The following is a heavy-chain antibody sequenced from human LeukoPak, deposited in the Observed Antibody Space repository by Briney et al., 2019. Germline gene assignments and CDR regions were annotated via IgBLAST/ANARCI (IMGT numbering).Heavy chain of an antibody. V-gene: IGHV4-4*07. CDR3: AREYCSGGSCYVDY. Sequence: SETLSLTCTVSVGSISSYYWSRIRQPAGKGREWIGRIYTSGSTNYNPSLKSRVTMSVATFKNQFSLKLSSVTAADTVVYYGAREYCSGGSCYVDYWGQGTLVTVSS. CDR1: VGSISSYY. J-gene: IGHJ4*02. D-gene: IGHD2-15*01. CDR2: IYTSGST.